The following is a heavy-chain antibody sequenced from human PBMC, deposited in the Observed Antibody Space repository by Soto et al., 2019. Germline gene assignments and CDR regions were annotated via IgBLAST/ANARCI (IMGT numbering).Heavy chain of an antibody. CDR3: AAGVAAAANNWFDP. CDR1: GFTLGRYS. Sequence: GGSLRLSCAASGFTLGRYSMNWVRQAPGKGLEWVSSISSSSSYIYYADSVKGRFTISRDNAKNSLYLQMNSLRAEDTAVYYCAAGVAAAANNWFDPWGQGTLVTVSS. CDR2: ISSSSSYI. V-gene: IGHV3-21*01. D-gene: IGHD6-13*01. J-gene: IGHJ5*02.